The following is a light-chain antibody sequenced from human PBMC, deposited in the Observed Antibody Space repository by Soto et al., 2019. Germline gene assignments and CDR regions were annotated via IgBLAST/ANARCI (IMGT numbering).Light chain of an antibody. J-gene: IGKJ1*01. V-gene: IGKV3-20*01. CDR1: QSVSSSY. Sequence: EIVLTQSPGTLSLSPGERATLSCRTSQSVSSSYLAWYQHKPGQAPRLLIYGASSRATGIPDRFSGSGSGTDFTLTISRLEPEDFAVYYCQEYGSARTFGQGTKVEI. CDR2: GAS. CDR3: QEYGSART.